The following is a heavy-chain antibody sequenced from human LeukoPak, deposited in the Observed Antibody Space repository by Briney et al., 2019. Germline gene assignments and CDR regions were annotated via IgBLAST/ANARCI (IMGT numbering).Heavy chain of an antibody. CDR1: GYSITSGYY. CDR2: IYHSGST. Sequence: SQTLSLTCTVSGYSITSGYYWGWIRQPPGKGLEWIGNIYHSGSTYYNPSLKSRVTISVDTSKNQFSLKLSSVTAADTAVYYCARTGVTTWIDYWGQGTLVTVSS. CDR3: ARTGVTTWIDY. V-gene: IGHV4-38-2*02. D-gene: IGHD4-17*01. J-gene: IGHJ4*02.